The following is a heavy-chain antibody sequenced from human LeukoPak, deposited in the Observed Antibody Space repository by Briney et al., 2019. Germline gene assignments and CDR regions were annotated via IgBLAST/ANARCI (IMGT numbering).Heavy chain of an antibody. CDR2: ISGGGGST. CDR1: GFTFSSYA. CDR3: AKERDYYDSSGYYNGGFDP. V-gene: IGHV3-23*01. J-gene: IGHJ5*02. D-gene: IGHD3-22*01. Sequence: PGGSLRLSCAASGFTFSSYAMSWVRQAPGKGLEWVSAISGGGGSTYYADSVKGRFTISRDNSKNTLYLQMNSLRAEDTAVYYCAKERDYYDSSGYYNGGFDPWGQGTLVTVSS.